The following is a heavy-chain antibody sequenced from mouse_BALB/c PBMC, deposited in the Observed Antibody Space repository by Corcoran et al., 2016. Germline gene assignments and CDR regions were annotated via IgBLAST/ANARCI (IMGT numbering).Heavy chain of an antibody. Sequence: EVQLQQSGPELVKPGASVKMSCKASGYTFSIYVMHWVKQKPGQGLEWIGYINPYNDGTKYNEKFKGKATLTSDKSSSTAYMELSSLTSEDSAVYYCARLYPGIAMDYWGQGTSVTVSS. J-gene: IGHJ4*01. CDR3: ARLYPGIAMDY. CDR1: GYTFSIYV. CDR2: INPYNDGT. V-gene: IGHV1S136*01.